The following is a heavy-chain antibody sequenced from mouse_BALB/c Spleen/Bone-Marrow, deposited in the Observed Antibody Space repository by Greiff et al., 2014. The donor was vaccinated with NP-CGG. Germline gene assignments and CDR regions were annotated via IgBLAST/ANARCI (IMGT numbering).Heavy chain of an antibody. CDR3: ARLNYGNPFAY. Sequence: VQLQESAAELARPGASVKTSCKASGYTFTSYTMHLVKQRPGQGLEWIGYINPSSGYTDYNQKFNDKTTLTADKSSSTAYMQLSSLTSEDSAVYYCARLNYGNPFAYWGQGTLVTVSA. D-gene: IGHD2-1*01. J-gene: IGHJ3*01. CDR2: INPSSGYT. CDR1: GYTFTSYT. V-gene: IGHV1-4*02.